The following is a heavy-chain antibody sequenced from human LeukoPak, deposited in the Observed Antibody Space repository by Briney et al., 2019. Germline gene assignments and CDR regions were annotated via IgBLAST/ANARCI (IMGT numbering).Heavy chain of an antibody. CDR3: ASRRYYYGSGRRWGNYYYMDV. Sequence: SETLSLTCIVSGGSISSRNYYWGWIRQPPGKGLEWIGSINYSGNTYYNPSLESRVTISVDTSKNQFSLKLSSVTAADTAVYYCASRRYYYGSGRRWGNYYYMDVWGKGTTVTVSS. CDR2: INYSGNT. V-gene: IGHV4-39*01. CDR1: GGSISSRNYY. J-gene: IGHJ6*03. D-gene: IGHD3-10*01.